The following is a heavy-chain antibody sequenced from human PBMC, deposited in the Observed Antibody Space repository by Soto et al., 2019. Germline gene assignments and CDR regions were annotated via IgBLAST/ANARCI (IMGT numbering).Heavy chain of an antibody. V-gene: IGHV3-21*01. CDR2: ISPSSSYI. CDR1: GFTFSSYS. Sequence: EVQLVESGGGLVKPGGSLRLSCAASGFTFSSYSMNWVRQAPGKGLEWVSSISPSSSYIYYADSLKGRFTISRDNAKNSLYLQMSSLRAEDTAVYYCARGANYDDRGGYCAYWGQGTLVTVSS. J-gene: IGHJ4*02. CDR3: ARGANYDDRGGYCAY. D-gene: IGHD3-22*01.